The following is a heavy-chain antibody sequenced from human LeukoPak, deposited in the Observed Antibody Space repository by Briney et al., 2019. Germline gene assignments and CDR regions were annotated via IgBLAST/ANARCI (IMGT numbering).Heavy chain of an antibody. CDR3: ARRRRPRRYGSGDEDY. CDR2: INHSGST. CDR1: GGSFSGYY. V-gene: IGHV4-34*01. Sequence: SETLSLTCAVYGGSFSGYYWSWIRHPPGKGLEWIGEINHSGSTNYNPSLKSRVTISVDTSKNQFSLKLSSVTAADTAVYYCARRRRPRRYGSGDEDYWGQGTLVTVSS. J-gene: IGHJ4*02. D-gene: IGHD3-10*01.